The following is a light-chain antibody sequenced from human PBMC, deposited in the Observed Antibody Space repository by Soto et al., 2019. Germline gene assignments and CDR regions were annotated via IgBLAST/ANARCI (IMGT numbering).Light chain of an antibody. CDR1: QSVSRY. V-gene: IGKV3-11*01. Sequence: EIVLTHSPTTLSLSPGLRSTLSCRASQSVSRYLALYQQKHGQAPRLLIYDASNRATGIPARLSGSGYGTDLTITISSIQTEDFEVYYCQQRSNWPITFGQGTRLEIK. J-gene: IGKJ5*01. CDR2: DAS. CDR3: QQRSNWPIT.